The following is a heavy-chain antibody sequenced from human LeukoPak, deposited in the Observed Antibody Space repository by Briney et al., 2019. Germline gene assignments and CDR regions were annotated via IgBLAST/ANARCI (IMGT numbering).Heavy chain of an antibody. V-gene: IGHV4-34*01. CDR3: ARTTTVRGTYYMDV. J-gene: IGHJ6*03. CDR2: INHSGST. Sequence: PSETLSLTCGVYGGSFSGYYWSWIRQPPGKGLEWIGEINHSGSTNYNPSLKSRVTISVDTSKNQFSLKLSSVTAADTAVYYCARTTTVRGTYYMDVWGKGTTVTISS. D-gene: IGHD3-10*01. CDR1: GGSFSGYY.